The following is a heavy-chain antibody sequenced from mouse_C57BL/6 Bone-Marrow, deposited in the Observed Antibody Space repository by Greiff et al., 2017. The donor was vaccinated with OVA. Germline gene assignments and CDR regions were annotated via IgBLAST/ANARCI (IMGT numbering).Heavy chain of an antibody. CDR3: AGYFDV. CDR1: GYTFTSHW. Sequence: QVQLQQSGPELVRPGASVKISCKAPGYTFTSHWMQWVRQRPGQGLEWIGEIFPGSGSTNYNEKFKGKATFTADTSSNTAYMQLSSLTTEDSAIYYCAGYFDVWGTGTTVTVSS. CDR2: IFPGSGST. V-gene: IGHV1-56*01. J-gene: IGHJ1*03.